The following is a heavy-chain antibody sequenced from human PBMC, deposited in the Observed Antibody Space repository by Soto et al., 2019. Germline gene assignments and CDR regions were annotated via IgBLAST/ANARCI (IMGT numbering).Heavy chain of an antibody. V-gene: IGHV3-48*01. CDR3: ARVPSNGWPYFFDS. CDR2: IGSSSGTM. Sequence: SLRLSCAASGFSLSNYVMNWVRQAPGKGLEWISSIGSSSGTMFHADSVKGRFTISTDSAKNSLYLQMNSLRADDTAIYYCARVPSNGWPYFFDSWGLGTLVTVSS. J-gene: IGHJ4*02. D-gene: IGHD6-19*01. CDR1: GFSLSNYV.